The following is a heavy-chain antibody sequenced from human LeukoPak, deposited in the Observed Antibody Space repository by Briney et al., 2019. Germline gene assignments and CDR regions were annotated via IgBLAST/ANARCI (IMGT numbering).Heavy chain of an antibody. CDR1: GFTFSSYG. V-gene: IGHV3-33*06. CDR2: IWYDGSNT. CDR3: AKDALLEPYCDSSGYYSDALDI. J-gene: IGHJ3*02. D-gene: IGHD3-22*01. Sequence: GGSLRLSCAASGFTFSSYGMHWVRQAPGKGLEWVAIIWYDGSNTYYADSVKGRFTISRDNSKNTLYVQMNSLRAEDTAVYYCAKDALLEPYCDSSGYYSDALDIWGQGTMVTVSS.